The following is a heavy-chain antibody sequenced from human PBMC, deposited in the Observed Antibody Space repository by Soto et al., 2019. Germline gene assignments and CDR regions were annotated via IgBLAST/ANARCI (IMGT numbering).Heavy chain of an antibody. V-gene: IGHV1-69*12. CDR2: IMPVFRRP. CDR1: GGTFRTSA. Sequence: QVQLVQSGAEVKMRGSSVKVSCKASGGTFRTSAISWVRQAPGQGLEWVGGIMPVFRRPKYAQNFQGRVTISADESTSTAYMELSSLRSDDTAVYYCARDKDRPQLGGNYYYILDVWGQGTAVTVSS. D-gene: IGHD3-3*02. J-gene: IGHJ6*02. CDR3: ARDKDRPQLGGNYYYILDV.